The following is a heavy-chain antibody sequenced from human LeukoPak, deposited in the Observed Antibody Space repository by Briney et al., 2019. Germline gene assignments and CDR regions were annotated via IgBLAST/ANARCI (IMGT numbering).Heavy chain of an antibody. Sequence: QPGGSLRLSCAASGFTFSSYGMHWVRQAPGKGLEWVAVISYDGSNKYYADSVKGRFTISRDNSKNTLYLQMNSLRAEDTAVYYCARDHRVGGRRRYRYYYYYGMDVWGQGTTVTVSS. V-gene: IGHV3-30*03. CDR1: GFTFSSYG. CDR3: ARDHRVGGRRRYRYYYYYGMDV. CDR2: ISYDGSNK. J-gene: IGHJ6*02. D-gene: IGHD2-15*01.